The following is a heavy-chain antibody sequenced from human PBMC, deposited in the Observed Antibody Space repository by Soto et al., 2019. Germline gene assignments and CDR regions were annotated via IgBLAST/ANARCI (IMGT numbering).Heavy chain of an antibody. D-gene: IGHD2-2*01. J-gene: IGHJ6*02. CDR3: AKDLHIVLVPAAMGEDYYYCGMDV. CDR2: ISYDGSNK. V-gene: IGHV3-30*18. CDR1: GFTFSSYG. Sequence: QVQLVESGGGVVQPGRSLRLSCAASGFTFSSYGMHWVRQAPGKGLEWVAVISYDGSNKYYADSVKGRFTISRDNSKNPLYLQMSSLRAEDTAVYYCAKDLHIVLVPAAMGEDYYYCGMDVWGQGTTVTVSS.